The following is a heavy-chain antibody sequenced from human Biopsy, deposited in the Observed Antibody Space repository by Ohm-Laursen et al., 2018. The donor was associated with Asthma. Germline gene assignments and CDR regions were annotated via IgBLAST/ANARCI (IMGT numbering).Heavy chain of an antibody. Sequence: SLRLSCSAFGFTFSGYSMNWVRQAPGKGLEWVSYINYKSSSICYADPVKGRFTVSRDNARNSLFLQMNSLRDEDAAVYYCAREDGWCRGGRCVSWFDSWGQGTLVTVSS. CDR1: GFTFSGYS. V-gene: IGHV3-48*02. CDR3: AREDGWCRGGRCVSWFDS. J-gene: IGHJ5*01. D-gene: IGHD2-15*01. CDR2: INYKSSSI.